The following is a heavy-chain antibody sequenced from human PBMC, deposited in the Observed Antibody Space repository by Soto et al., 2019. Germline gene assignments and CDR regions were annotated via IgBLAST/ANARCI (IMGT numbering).Heavy chain of an antibody. J-gene: IGHJ4*02. CDR3: ARVYCSSTSCYSDYYFDY. V-gene: IGHV1-3*01. CDR1: GYTFTSYA. CDR2: INAGNGNT. D-gene: IGHD2-2*02. Sequence: QVPLVQSGAEVKKPGASVKVSCKASGYTFTSYAMHWVRQAPGQRLEWMGWINAGNGNTKYSQKFQGRVTITRDTSASTAYMELSSLRSEDTAVYYWARVYCSSTSCYSDYYFDYWGQGTLVSVSS.